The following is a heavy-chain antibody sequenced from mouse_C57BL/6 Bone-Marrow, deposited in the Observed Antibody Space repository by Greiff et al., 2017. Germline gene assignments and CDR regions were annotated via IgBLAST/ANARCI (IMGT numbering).Heavy chain of an antibody. CDR3: ARSGDYGDYYAMDY. CDR1: GYTFTSYW. CDR2: IDPSDSYT. J-gene: IGHJ4*01. Sequence: QVQLQQPGAELVMPGASVKLSCKASGYTFTSYWMHWVKQRPGQGLEWIGEIDPSDSYTNYNQKFKGKSTLTVDKSSITAYMQLSSLTSEDSAVYYCARSGDYGDYYAMDYWGQGTSVTVSS. D-gene: IGHD2-4*01. V-gene: IGHV1-69*01.